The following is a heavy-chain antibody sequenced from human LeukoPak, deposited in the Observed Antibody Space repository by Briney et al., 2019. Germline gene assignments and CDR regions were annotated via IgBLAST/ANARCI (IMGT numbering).Heavy chain of an antibody. D-gene: IGHD3-3*01. V-gene: IGHV4-30-4*08. CDR2: IYYSGST. CDR1: GGSISSGDYY. CDR3: ARTPALGYYMARWFDY. Sequence: SQTLSLTCTVSGGSISSGDYYWSWIRQPPGKGLEWIGYIYYSGSTYYNPSLKSRVTISVDTSKNQFSLKLSSVTAADTAVYYCARTPALGYYMARWFDYWGQGTLVTVSS. J-gene: IGHJ4*02.